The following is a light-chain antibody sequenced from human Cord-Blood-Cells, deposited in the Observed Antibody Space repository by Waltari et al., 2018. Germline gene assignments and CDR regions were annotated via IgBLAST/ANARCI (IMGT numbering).Light chain of an antibody. CDR2: DVS. CDR1: SSDVGGYNY. Sequence: QSALTQPASVSGSPGQSITISCTGTSSDVGGYNYVSWYQQHPGKAPTLMIYDVSNPPSGVSNRFSGSKSGNPASLTISGLQAEYAADYYCSSYTSSSTYVFGTGTKVTVL. CDR3: SSYTSSSTYV. J-gene: IGLJ1*01. V-gene: IGLV2-14*03.